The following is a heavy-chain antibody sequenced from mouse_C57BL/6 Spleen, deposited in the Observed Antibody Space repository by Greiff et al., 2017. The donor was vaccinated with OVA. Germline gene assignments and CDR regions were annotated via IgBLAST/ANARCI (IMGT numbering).Heavy chain of an antibody. CDR2: IYPGGGYT. V-gene: IGHV1-63*01. J-gene: IGHJ4*01. CDR1: GYTFTNYW. CDR3: ARWEYYGSSYAMDY. Sequence: QVQLQQSGAELVRPGTSVKMSCKASGYTFTNYWIGWAKQRPGHGLEWIGDIYPGGGYTNYNEKFKGKATLTADKSSSTAYMQFSSLTSEDSAIYYCARWEYYGSSYAMDYWGQGTSVTVSS. D-gene: IGHD1-1*01.